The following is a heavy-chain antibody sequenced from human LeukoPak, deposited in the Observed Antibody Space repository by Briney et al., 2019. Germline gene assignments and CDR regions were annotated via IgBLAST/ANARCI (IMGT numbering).Heavy chain of an antibody. CDR2: ISYDGNNK. CDR3: ARGSLWLPDY. J-gene: IGHJ4*02. Sequence: GSLRLSCAASGFTFSSYAMHWVRQAPGKGLEWVAVISYDGNNKYYADSVKGRFTISRDNSKNTLYLQMNSLRAEDTAVYYCARGSLWLPDYWGQGTLVTVSS. D-gene: IGHD5-12*01. V-gene: IGHV3-30-3*01. CDR1: GFTFSSYA.